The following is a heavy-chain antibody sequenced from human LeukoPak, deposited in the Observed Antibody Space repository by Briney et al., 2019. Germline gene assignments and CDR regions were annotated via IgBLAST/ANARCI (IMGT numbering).Heavy chain of an antibody. D-gene: IGHD3-9*01. V-gene: IGHV3-48*03. CDR2: ISSSGSTI. CDR3: ARDVATILTGYHAAFDI. Sequence: GGSLRLSCAASGFTFSSYEMNWVRQAPGKGLEWVSYISSSGSTIYYADSVKGRFTISRDNAKNSLYLQMNSLRAEDTAVYYCARDVATILTGYHAAFDIWGQGTMVTVS. CDR1: GFTFSSYE. J-gene: IGHJ3*02.